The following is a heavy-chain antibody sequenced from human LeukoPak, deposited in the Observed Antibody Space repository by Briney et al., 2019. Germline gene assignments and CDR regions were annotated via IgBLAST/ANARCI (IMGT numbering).Heavy chain of an antibody. D-gene: IGHD5-12*01. V-gene: IGHV1-2*06. CDR2: INPNSGGT. CDR3: ARRVGSSSGYSFDY. Sequence: ASVKVSCKASGYTFTDYYIHWVQQRQAPGQGLEWMGRINPNSGGTNYAQKFQGRVTMTRDTPISTAYMELSSLSSDDTAVYFCARRVGSSSGYSFDYWGQGTLVTVSS. J-gene: IGHJ4*02. CDR1: GYTFTDYY.